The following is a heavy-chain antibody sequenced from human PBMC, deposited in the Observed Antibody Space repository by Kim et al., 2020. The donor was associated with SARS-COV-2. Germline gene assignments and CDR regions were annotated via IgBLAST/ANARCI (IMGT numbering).Heavy chain of an antibody. Sequence: GGSLRLSCAASGFTFSSYGMHWVRQAPGKGLEWVAVISYDGSNKYYADSVKGRFTISRDNSKNTLHLQMNSLRAEDTAVYYCAKASSNYGTDYYDYGMDVWGQGAKVTVSS. V-gene: IGHV3-30*18. CDR3: AKASSNYGTDYYDYGMDV. J-gene: IGHJ6*02. CDR1: GFTFSSYG. CDR2: ISYDGSNK. D-gene: IGHD4-4*01.